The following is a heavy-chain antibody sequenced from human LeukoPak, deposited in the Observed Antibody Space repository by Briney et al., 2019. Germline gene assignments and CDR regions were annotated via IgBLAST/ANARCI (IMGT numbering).Heavy chain of an antibody. CDR2: INPNSGGT. Sequence: GASVTVSCKASGYTFTGYYMHWVRQAPGQGLEWMGWINPNSGGTNYAQKFQGRVTMTRDTSISTAYMELSRLRSDDTAVYYCARGLGYCSSTSCYDFDYWGQGTLVTVSS. J-gene: IGHJ4*02. D-gene: IGHD2-2*01. V-gene: IGHV1-2*02. CDR1: GYTFTGYY. CDR3: ARGLGYCSSTSCYDFDY.